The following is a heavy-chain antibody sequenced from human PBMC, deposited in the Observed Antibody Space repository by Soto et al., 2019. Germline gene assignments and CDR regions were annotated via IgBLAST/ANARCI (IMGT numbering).Heavy chain of an antibody. CDR2: INHSGST. Sequence: SETLSLTCAVYGGSFSGYYWSWIRQPPGKGLEWIGEINHSGSTNYNPSLKSRVTISVDTSKNQFSLKLSSVTAADTAVYYCARGPGIAAAGIYYYYMDVWGKGTTVTVSS. J-gene: IGHJ6*03. D-gene: IGHD6-13*01. CDR1: GGSFSGYY. CDR3: ARGPGIAAAGIYYYYMDV. V-gene: IGHV4-34*01.